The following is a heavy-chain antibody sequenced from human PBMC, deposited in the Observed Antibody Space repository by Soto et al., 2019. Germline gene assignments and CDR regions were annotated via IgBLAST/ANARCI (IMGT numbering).Heavy chain of an antibody. CDR2: ISSSSSTI. Sequence: GVFSLPCAASALISRTYGMNCFRQAPGKGLEWVSYISSSSSTIYYADSVKGRFTISRDNAKNSLYLQMNSLRDEDTAVYYWGRDAGRSTGSWYEWGKGTLVNV. D-gene: IGHD6-13*01. CDR1: ALISRTYG. J-gene: IGHJ4*02. CDR3: GRDAGRSTGSWYE. V-gene: IGHV3-48*02.